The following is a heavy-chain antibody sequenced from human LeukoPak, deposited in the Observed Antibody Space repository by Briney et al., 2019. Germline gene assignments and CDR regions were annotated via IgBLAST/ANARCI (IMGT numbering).Heavy chain of an antibody. Sequence: GRSLRLSCAASGFTFSSYEMNWVRQAPGKGLEWVSYISSSGSTIYYADSVKGRFTISRDNAENSLYLQMNSLRAEDTAVYYCARDTSCSSTSCPPPPYYYYGMDVWGKGTTVTVSS. CDR2: ISSSGSTI. V-gene: IGHV3-48*03. CDR1: GFTFSSYE. J-gene: IGHJ6*04. CDR3: ARDTSCSSTSCPPPPYYYYGMDV. D-gene: IGHD2-2*01.